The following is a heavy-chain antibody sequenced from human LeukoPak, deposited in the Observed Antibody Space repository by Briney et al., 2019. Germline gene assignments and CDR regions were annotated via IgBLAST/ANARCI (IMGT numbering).Heavy chain of an antibody. D-gene: IGHD3-3*01. Sequence: SSETLSLTCAVYGGSFSGYYWSWIRQPPGKGLEWIGEINHSGSTNYNPSLKSRVTISVDTSKNQFSLKLSSVTAADTAVYYCARGRGEDFWSGYYRKHFDYWGQGTLVTVSS. CDR2: INHSGST. CDR3: ARGRGEDFWSGYYRKHFDY. J-gene: IGHJ4*02. V-gene: IGHV4-34*01. CDR1: GGSFSGYY.